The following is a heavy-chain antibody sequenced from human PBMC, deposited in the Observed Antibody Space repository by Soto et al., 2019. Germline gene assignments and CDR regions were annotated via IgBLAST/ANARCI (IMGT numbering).Heavy chain of an antibody. CDR3: ARDPSAEAAAGNGFDY. CDR1: GGSISSGGYY. CDR2: IYYSGST. V-gene: IGHV4-31*03. Sequence: QVQLQESGPGLVKPSQTLSLTCTVSGGSISSGGYYWSWIRQHPGKGLEWIGYIYYSGSTYSNPSLNSRVTISVDTSKNQCALKLSSVTAADTAVYYCARDPSAEAAAGNGFDYWGQGTLVTVSS. J-gene: IGHJ4*02. D-gene: IGHD6-13*01.